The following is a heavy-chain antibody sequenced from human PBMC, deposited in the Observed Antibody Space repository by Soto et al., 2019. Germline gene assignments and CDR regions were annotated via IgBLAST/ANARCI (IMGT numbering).Heavy chain of an antibody. CDR3: AREYNYDSSGIGFDS. D-gene: IGHD3-22*01. Sequence: PSETLSLTCAVSGGSISSGGYSWSWIRQPPGKGLECIGYIYHSVSTYYNPSLKSRVTISVDRSKNQSSLKLNSVTAADTAVYYCAREYNYDSSGIGFDSWGQGTLVT. V-gene: IGHV4-30-2*02. CDR2: IYHSVST. CDR1: GGSISSGGYS. J-gene: IGHJ4*02.